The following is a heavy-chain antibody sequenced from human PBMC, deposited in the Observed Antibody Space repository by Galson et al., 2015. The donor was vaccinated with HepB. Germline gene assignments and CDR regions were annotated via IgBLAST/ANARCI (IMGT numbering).Heavy chain of an antibody. V-gene: IGHV3-23*01. Sequence: SLRLSCAVSGFTFRNYAMNWVRQAPGKGLEWVSVISGTSGIIYYADSVKGRFTISRDNSENTLYLQMNSLRAEDTAVYYCAKDRYYGSGSYYKAGMDVWGRGTLVTVSA. CDR2: ISGTSGII. CDR1: GFTFRNYA. CDR3: AKDRYYGSGSYYKAGMDV. J-gene: IGHJ4*02. D-gene: IGHD3-10*01.